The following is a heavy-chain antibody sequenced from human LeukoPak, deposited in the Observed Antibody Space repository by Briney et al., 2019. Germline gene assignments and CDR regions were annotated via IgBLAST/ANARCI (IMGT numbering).Heavy chain of an antibody. V-gene: IGHV3-23*01. CDR2: ISGSGGDT. Sequence: PGGSLRLSCAASGFTFSSYAINWVRQAPDTGLEWVSTISGSGGDTYYADSVKGRFIISRDNSMNTVSLQMSSLRGADTALYYCVRRQGSNSGAFDIWGQGTLVTVFS. D-gene: IGHD1-26*01. CDR1: GFTFSSYA. CDR3: VRRQGSNSGAFDI. J-gene: IGHJ3*02.